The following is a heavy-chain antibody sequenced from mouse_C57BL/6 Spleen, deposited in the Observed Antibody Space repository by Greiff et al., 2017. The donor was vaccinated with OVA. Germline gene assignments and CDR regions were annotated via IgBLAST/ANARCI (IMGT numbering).Heavy chain of an antibody. D-gene: IGHD1-1*01. CDR1: GYSITSGYY. CDR3: ARGFITTVVALDY. V-gene: IGHV3-6*01. J-gene: IGHJ2*01. Sequence: DVKLQESGPGLVKPSQSLSLTCSVTGYSITSGYYWNWIRQFPGNKLEWMGYISYDGSNNYNPSLKNRISITRDTSKNQFFLKLNSVTTEDTATYYCARGFITTVVALDYWGQGTTLTVSS. CDR2: ISYDGSN.